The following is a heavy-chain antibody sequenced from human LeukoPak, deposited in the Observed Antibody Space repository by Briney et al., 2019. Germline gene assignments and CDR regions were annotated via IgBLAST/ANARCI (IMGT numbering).Heavy chain of an antibody. CDR2: ISSSSSYI. V-gene: IGHV3-21*01. D-gene: IGHD2-15*01. CDR3: ARDSDGIVVVVAATDAFDI. J-gene: IGHJ3*02. CDR1: GFTFSSYS. Sequence: PGGSLRLSCAASGFTFSSYSMNWVRQAPGKGLEWVSSISSSSSYIYYADSVKGRFTISRDNAKNSLYLQMNSLRAEDTAVYCCARDSDGIVVVVAATDAFDIWGQGTMVTVSS.